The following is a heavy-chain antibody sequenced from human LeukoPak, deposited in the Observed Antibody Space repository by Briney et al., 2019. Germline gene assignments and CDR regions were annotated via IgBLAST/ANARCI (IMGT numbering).Heavy chain of an antibody. V-gene: IGHV1-18*04. CDR1: GYTFTSYG. CDR2: ISAYNGNT. Sequence: ASVKVSCKASGYTFTSYGISWVRQAPGQGLEWMGCISAYNGNTNYAQKLQGRVTMTTDTSTSTAYMELRSLRSDDTAVYYCARGMSMITFGGVIAPDFDYWGQGTLVTVSS. J-gene: IGHJ4*02. CDR3: ARGMSMITFGGVIAPDFDY. D-gene: IGHD3-16*02.